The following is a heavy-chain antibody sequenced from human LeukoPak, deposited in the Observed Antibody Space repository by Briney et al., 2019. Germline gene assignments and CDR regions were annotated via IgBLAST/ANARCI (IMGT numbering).Heavy chain of an antibody. CDR2: ISGSGGST. J-gene: IGHJ4*02. V-gene: IGHV3-23*01. D-gene: IGHD3-10*01. Sequence: GGSLRLSCAASGFTFSSYSMNWVRQAPGKGLEWVSAISGSGGSTYYADSVKGRFTISRDNSKNTLYLQMNSLRAEDTAVYYCAKEMNLWFGELLYFDYWGQGTLVTVSS. CDR3: AKEMNLWFGELLYFDY. CDR1: GFTFSSYS.